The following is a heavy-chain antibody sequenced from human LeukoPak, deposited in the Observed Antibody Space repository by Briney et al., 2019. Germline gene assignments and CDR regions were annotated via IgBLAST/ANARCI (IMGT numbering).Heavy chain of an antibody. CDR3: ARGLDTAIAS. CDR2: TYYKSKWHS. J-gene: IGHJ4*02. D-gene: IGHD5-18*01. V-gene: IGHV6-1*01. CDR1: GDSVSNNSAT. Sequence: PSETLSLTCAISGDSVSNNSATWNWIRQSPSRGPEWLGRTYYKSKWHSDYAVSVKSRIILNPDTSKNQFSLLLNSVTPEDTAVYFCARGLDTAIASWGQGTLVTVSS.